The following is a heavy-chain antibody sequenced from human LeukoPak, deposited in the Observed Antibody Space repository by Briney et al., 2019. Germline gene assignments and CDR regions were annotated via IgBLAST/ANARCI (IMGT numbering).Heavy chain of an antibody. CDR2: INPSGGST. V-gene: IGHV1-46*01. Sequence: ASVKVSCKASGYTFTSYYMHWVRQAPGQGLEWMGIINPSGGSTSYAQKFQGRVTMTRDTSISTAYMGLSRLRSDDTAVYYCARWVRGVVSREASAMKAFDPWGQGTLVTVSS. D-gene: IGHD3-10*01. CDR3: ARWVRGVVSREASAMKAFDP. CDR1: GYTFTSYY. J-gene: IGHJ5*02.